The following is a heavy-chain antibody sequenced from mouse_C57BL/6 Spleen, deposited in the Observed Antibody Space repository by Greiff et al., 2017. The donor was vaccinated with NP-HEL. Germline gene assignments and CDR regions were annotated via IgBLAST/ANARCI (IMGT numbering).Heavy chain of an antibody. Sequence: EVKLVESGGGLVKPGGSLKLSCAASGFTFSSYAMSWVRQTPEKRLEWVATISDGGSYTYYPDNVKGRFTISRDNAKNNLYLQMSHLKSEDTAMYYCARDLRQGFAYWGQGTLVTVSA. CDR2: ISDGGSYT. CDR1: GFTFSSYA. D-gene: IGHD1-2*01. J-gene: IGHJ3*01. CDR3: ARDLRQGFAY. V-gene: IGHV5-4*01.